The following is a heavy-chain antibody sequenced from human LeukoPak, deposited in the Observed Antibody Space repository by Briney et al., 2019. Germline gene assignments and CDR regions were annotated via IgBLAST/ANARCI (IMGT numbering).Heavy chain of an antibody. Sequence: SQTLSLTCAVSGGSISGGGYSWSWIRQPPGKGLEWIGYIYHSGSTYYNPSLKSRATISVDRSKNQFSLKLSSVTAADTAVYYCARDGLRLGELSLNWGQGTLVTVSS. D-gene: IGHD3-16*02. CDR2: IYHSGST. V-gene: IGHV4-30-2*01. J-gene: IGHJ4*02. CDR1: GGSISGGGYS. CDR3: ARDGLRLGELSLN.